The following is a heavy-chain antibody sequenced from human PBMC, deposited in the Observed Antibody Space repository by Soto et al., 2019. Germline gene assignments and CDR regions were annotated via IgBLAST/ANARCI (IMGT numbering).Heavy chain of an antibody. CDR3: ARKSASLFDY. Sequence: SEPLSLTCTVSGGSISSHYWTWIRQSPGKGLEWIGNIYHSGDTNYSPSLKSRVTISVDTSKNQFSLKLRSVTAADTAAYYCARKSASLFDYWGQGTLVTVSS. CDR1: GGSISSHY. V-gene: IGHV4-59*11. J-gene: IGHJ4*02. CDR2: IYHSGDT. D-gene: IGHD3-3*01.